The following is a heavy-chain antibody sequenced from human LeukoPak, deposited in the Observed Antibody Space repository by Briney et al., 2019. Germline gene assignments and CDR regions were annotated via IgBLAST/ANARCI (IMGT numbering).Heavy chain of an antibody. CDR2: ISSSSSYI. CDR3: ARIGYSSGYYYDY. D-gene: IGHD3-22*01. Sequence: GGSLRLSCAASGFTFSSYSMNWVRQAPGKGLEWVSSISSSSSYIYYADSVKGRFTISRDNAKNSLYLQMNSLRAEDTAVYYCARIGYSSGYYYDYWDQGTLVTVSS. CDR1: GFTFSSYS. J-gene: IGHJ4*02. V-gene: IGHV3-21*01.